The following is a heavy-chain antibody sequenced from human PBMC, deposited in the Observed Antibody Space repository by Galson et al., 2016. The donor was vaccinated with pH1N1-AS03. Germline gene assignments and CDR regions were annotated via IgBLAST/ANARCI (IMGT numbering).Heavy chain of an antibody. Sequence: SLRLSCAASGLAFSDYTMHWVRQAPGKGLEWVAVTSYNGRNKYYTDSVQGRFSISRDNSKNTLHLQMISLRDEDTAVYFCARSPSSAWHNFDYWGQGALVVVST. CDR3: ARSPSSAWHNFDY. CDR2: TSYNGRNK. J-gene: IGHJ4*02. D-gene: IGHD6-19*01. V-gene: IGHV3-30-3*02. CDR1: GLAFSDYT.